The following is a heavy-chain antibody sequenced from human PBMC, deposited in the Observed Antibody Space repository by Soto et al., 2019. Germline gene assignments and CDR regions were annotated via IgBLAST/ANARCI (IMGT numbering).Heavy chain of an antibody. Sequence: EVQLVESGGGLVKPGGFLRLSCAASGFTFTRYSMNWVRQAPGKGLEWVSSISSTTNYIYYGDSMKGRFTISRDNAKNSLYLEMNSLRAEDTAVYYCAIESEDLTSNFDYWGQGTLVTVSS. CDR3: AIESEDLTSNFDY. J-gene: IGHJ4*02. CDR2: ISSTTNYI. V-gene: IGHV3-21*06. CDR1: GFTFTRYS.